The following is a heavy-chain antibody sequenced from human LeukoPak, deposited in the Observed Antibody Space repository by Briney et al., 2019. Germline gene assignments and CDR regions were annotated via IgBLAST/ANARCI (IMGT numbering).Heavy chain of an antibody. CDR2: ISSSGSTI. V-gene: IGHV3-11*01. J-gene: IGHJ6*02. D-gene: IGHD6-6*01. Sequence: PGGSLRLSCAASGFTSSDYYMSWIRQAPGKGLEWVSYISSSGSTIYYADSVKGRFTIPRDNAKNSLYLQMNSLRAEDTAVYYCARDEYSSSSSFLSEPFYYFGMDVWGQGTTVTVSS. CDR3: ARDEYSSSSSFLSEPFYYFGMDV. CDR1: GFTSSDYY.